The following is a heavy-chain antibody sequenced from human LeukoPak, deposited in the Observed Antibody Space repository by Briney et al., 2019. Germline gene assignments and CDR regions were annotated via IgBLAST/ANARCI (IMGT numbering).Heavy chain of an antibody. J-gene: IGHJ4*02. D-gene: IGHD3-22*01. CDR1: GFTFSGSA. CDR2: IRSKANSYAT. V-gene: IGHV3-73*01. CDR3: TPLHDSKVDSAPFDY. Sequence: GGSLRLSCAASGFTFSGSAMHWVRQASGKGLEWVGRIRSKANSYATAYAASVKGRFTISRDDSKNTAYLQMNSLKTEDTAVYYCTPLHDSKVDSAPFDYWGQGTLVTVSS.